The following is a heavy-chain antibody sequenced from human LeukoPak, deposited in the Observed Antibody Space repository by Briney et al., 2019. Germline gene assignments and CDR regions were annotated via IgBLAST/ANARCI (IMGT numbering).Heavy chain of an antibody. V-gene: IGHV3-66*01. CDR3: ARATRIAAAGPDY. Sequence: GGSLRLSCAASGFTVSSNYMSWVRQAPGKGLEWVSVIYSGGSTYYADSVKGRFTISRDNSKNTLYLQMNSLRAEDTAVYYCARATRIAAAGPDYWGQGTLVTVSS. J-gene: IGHJ4*02. CDR2: IYSGGST. D-gene: IGHD6-13*01. CDR1: GFTVSSNY.